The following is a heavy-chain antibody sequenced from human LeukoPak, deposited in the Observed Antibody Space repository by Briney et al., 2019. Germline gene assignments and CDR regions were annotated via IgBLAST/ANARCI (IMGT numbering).Heavy chain of an antibody. V-gene: IGHV1-2*02. J-gene: IGHJ4*02. CDR2: INPNSGNT. CDR3: AREMRPATTTLVAY. CDR1: VYSFTGYW. Sequence: ASVQVSCKTSVYSFTGYWIHWVRQAPGQGLEWMGFINPNSGNTNYAQKFQGRVTMTRDMSISTAYLELSSLTSDDTAVYYCAREMRPATTTLVAYWGQGTLVTVSS. D-gene: IGHD1-1*01.